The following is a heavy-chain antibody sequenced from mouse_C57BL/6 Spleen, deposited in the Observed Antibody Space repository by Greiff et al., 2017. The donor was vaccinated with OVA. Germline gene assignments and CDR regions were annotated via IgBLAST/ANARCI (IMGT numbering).Heavy chain of an antibody. Sequence: VQLQQSGPELVKPGASVKISCKASGYSFTDYNMNWVKQSHGKSLEWIGVINPNYGTTSYNQKFKGKATLTVDQSSSTAYMQLNSLTSEDSAVYYCARRGYSNERAWFAYWGQGTLVTVSA. V-gene: IGHV1-39*01. D-gene: IGHD2-5*01. J-gene: IGHJ3*01. CDR2: INPNYGTT. CDR1: GYSFTDYN. CDR3: ARRGYSNERAWFAY.